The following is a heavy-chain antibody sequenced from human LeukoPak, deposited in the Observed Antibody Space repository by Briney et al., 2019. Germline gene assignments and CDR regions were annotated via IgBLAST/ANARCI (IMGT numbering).Heavy chain of an antibody. V-gene: IGHV5-51*01. J-gene: IGHJ4*02. D-gene: IGHD1-7*01. CDR1: GYSFTSYW. CDR2: IYPGDYDT. CDR3: ASLIGNYYFDY. Sequence: GDSLNTSCQASGYSFTSYWIGWVRQMPGKGLEWMGIIYPGDYDTRYSPYFQGQVTISADKSISTAYLQWSSLKASDTAMYYCASLIGNYYFDYWGQGTLVTVSS.